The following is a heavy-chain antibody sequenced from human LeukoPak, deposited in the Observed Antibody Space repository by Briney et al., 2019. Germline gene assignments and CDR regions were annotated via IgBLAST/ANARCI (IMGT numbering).Heavy chain of an antibody. Sequence: ASVKVSCKASGYTFTGYYMHWVRQAPGQGLEWMGWINPNSGSTGYAQKFQGRVTMTRNTSISTAYMELSSLRSEDTAVYYCARGRYGSGSYSFDYWGQGTLVTVSS. CDR2: INPNSGST. CDR3: ARGRYGSGSYSFDY. J-gene: IGHJ4*02. D-gene: IGHD3-10*01. V-gene: IGHV1-8*02. CDR1: GYTFTGYY.